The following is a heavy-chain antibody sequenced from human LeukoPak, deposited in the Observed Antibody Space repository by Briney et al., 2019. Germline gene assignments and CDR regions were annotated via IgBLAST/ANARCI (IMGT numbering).Heavy chain of an antibody. V-gene: IGHV5-10-1*01. CDR3: ARSRAIVVVPAAPFDP. D-gene: IGHD2-2*01. Sequence: GESLQISCQGSGYSFTSYWISWVRQMPRKGLEWMGRIDPSDSYTNYSPSFQGHVTISADKSISTAYLQWSSLKASDTAMYYCARSRAIVVVPAAPFDPWGQGTLVTVSS. CDR2: IDPSDSYT. CDR1: GYSFTSYW. J-gene: IGHJ5*02.